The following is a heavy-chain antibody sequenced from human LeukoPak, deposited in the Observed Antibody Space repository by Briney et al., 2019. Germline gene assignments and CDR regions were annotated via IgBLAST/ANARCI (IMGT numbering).Heavy chain of an antibody. V-gene: IGHV4-39*07. CDR1: GGSISGGSYY. CDR2: IYYSGST. CDR3: ARALSISSGWWYFDL. D-gene: IGHD6-19*01. Sequence: PSETLSLTCTVSGGSISGGSYYWGWIRQPPGKGLEWIGSIYYSGSTYYNPSLKSRVTISVDTSKNQFSLKLTPVTAADTAVYYCARALSISSGWWYFDLWGRGTLVTVSS. J-gene: IGHJ2*01.